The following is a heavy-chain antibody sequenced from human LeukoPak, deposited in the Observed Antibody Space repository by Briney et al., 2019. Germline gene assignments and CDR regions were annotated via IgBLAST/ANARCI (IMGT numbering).Heavy chain of an antibody. Sequence: GGSLRLSCAASGFPFSTYTMTWVRQAPGKGLEWVSYITSSSSTVYYADSVKGRFTISRDNAKNSLYLQMGGLRAEDTAVYYCARNGALGSCSGGSCPFDHWGQGTLVTVSS. D-gene: IGHD2-15*01. CDR1: GFPFSTYT. CDR2: ITSSSSTV. V-gene: IGHV3-48*01. J-gene: IGHJ4*02. CDR3: ARNGALGSCSGGSCPFDH.